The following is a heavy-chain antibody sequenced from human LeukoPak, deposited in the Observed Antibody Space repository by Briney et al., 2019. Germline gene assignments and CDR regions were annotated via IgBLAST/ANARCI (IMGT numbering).Heavy chain of an antibody. Sequence: SQTLSLTCAISGGSVSSNSAAWNWIGQSPSRGLEWLGRTYYRSKWYNDYAVSVKSRITINPDTSKNQFSLQLNSVTPEDTAVYYCARGRRYGGWPLDYWGQGTLVTVSS. D-gene: IGHD5-12*01. V-gene: IGHV6-1*01. CDR2: TYYRSKWYN. CDR3: ARGRRYGGWPLDY. CDR1: GGSVSSNSAA. J-gene: IGHJ4*02.